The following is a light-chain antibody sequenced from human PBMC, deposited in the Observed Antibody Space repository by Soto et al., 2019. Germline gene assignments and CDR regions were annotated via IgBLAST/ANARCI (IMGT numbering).Light chain of an antibody. CDR3: QQYGSSPLWT. V-gene: IGKV3-20*01. J-gene: IGKJ1*01. Sequence: EIVLTQSPGTLSLSPGERATLSCRASQSASSSYLAWYQQKPGQAPRLLIYGASSRATGIPDRFSGSGSGTDFTLTISRLEPEDFAVYYCQQYGSSPLWTFGQGTKVDNK. CDR1: QSASSSY. CDR2: GAS.